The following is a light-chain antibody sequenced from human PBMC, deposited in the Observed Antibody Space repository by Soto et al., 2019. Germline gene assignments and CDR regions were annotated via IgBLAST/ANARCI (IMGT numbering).Light chain of an antibody. CDR2: GAS. V-gene: IGKV3-20*01. Sequence: EIVLTQSPGTLSLSPGERATLSCRASQSVSSSYLAWYQQKPGQAPRLLIYGASSRATGIPDRFSGSGSGTGFTLTISRLEPEDFAVDFCQQDGSSPPFTFGQGTKVEIK. CDR3: QQDGSSPPFT. J-gene: IGKJ2*01. CDR1: QSVSSSY.